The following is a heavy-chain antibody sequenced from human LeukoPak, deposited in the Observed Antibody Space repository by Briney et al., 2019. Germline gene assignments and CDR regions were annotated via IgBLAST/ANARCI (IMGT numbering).Heavy chain of an antibody. CDR2: INPNSGGT. Sequence: ASVKVSCKASGYTFTRYYMHWVRQAPGQGLEWMGWINPNSGGTNYAQKFQGRVTMTRDTSISTAYMELSRLRSHDTAVYYCARAPIAYYSGGSCERLYYFDYWGQGTLVTVSS. V-gene: IGHV1-2*02. J-gene: IGHJ4*02. CDR3: ARAPIAYYSGGSCERLYYFDY. D-gene: IGHD2-15*01. CDR1: GYTFTRYY.